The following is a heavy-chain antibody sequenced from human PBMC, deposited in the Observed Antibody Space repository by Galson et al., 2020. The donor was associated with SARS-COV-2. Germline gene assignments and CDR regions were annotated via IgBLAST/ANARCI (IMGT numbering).Heavy chain of an antibody. CDR1: GFTFSSYS. CDR3: ATRKLNPSSSWTPSVDYYYYYYMDV. CDR2: ISSSSSYI. V-gene: IGHV3-21*01. Sequence: GESLKISCAASGFTFSSYSMNWVRQAPGKGLEWVSSISSSSSYIYYADSVKGRFTISRDNAKNSLYLQMNSLRAEDTAVYYCATRKLNPSSSWTPSVDYYYYYYMDVWGKGTTVTVSS. J-gene: IGHJ6*03. D-gene: IGHD6-13*01.